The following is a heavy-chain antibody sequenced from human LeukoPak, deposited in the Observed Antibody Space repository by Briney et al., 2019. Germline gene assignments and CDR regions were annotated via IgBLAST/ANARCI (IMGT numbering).Heavy chain of an antibody. D-gene: IGHD3-3*01. Sequence: GASVKVSCKASGYTFTGYYMHWVRQAPGQGLEWMGWINPNSGGTKYSRKFQGRVTITRDTSASTAYMELSSLRSEDTAVYYCARFFGRNDAFDIWGQGTMVTVSS. CDR3: ARFFGRNDAFDI. J-gene: IGHJ3*02. V-gene: IGHV1-2*02. CDR2: INPNSGGT. CDR1: GYTFTGYY.